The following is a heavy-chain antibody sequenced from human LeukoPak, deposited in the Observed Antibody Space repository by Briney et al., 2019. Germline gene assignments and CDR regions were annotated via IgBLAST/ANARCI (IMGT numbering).Heavy chain of an antibody. V-gene: IGHV4-59*08. CDR1: GGSISSYY. CDR2: IYYSGST. CDR3: ARARDGYNYGFDY. D-gene: IGHD5-24*01. Sequence: SETLSLTCTVSGGSISSYYWSWLRQPPGKGLEWIGYIYYSGSTNYNPSLKSRVTISVDTSKNQFSLKLSSVTAADTAVYYCARARDGYNYGFDYWGQGTLVTVSS. J-gene: IGHJ4*02.